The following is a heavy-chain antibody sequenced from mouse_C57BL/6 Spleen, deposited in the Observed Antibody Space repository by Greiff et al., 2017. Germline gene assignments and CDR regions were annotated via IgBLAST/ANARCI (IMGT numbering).Heavy chain of an antibody. CDR3: TRRAAFNAMDY. CDR1: GYTFTDYE. Sequence: VQLRQSGAELVRPGASVTLSCKASGYTFTDYEMHWVKQTPVHGLEWIGAIDPETGGTAYNQKFKGKAILTADKSSSTAYMELRGLTSEDSAGYYCTRRAAFNAMDYWGQGTSVTVSS. J-gene: IGHJ4*01. V-gene: IGHV1-15*01. CDR2: IDPETGGT.